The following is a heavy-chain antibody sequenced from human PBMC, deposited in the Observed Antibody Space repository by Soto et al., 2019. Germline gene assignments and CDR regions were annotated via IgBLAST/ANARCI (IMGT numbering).Heavy chain of an antibody. Sequence: QVQLVQSGAEVKKPGASVKVSCKXXGXXXXXXXXXXXRXXXXXGLEWMGWISAYNGNTNYAQKLQGXVTMTXXXSTSXAYMXXXSLXSDXXAVYYCARDRGSYALDYWGQGTLVTVSS. D-gene: IGHD1-26*01. CDR2: ISAYNGNT. V-gene: IGHV1-18*01. J-gene: IGHJ4*02. CDR3: ARDRGSYALDY. CDR1: GXXXXXXX.